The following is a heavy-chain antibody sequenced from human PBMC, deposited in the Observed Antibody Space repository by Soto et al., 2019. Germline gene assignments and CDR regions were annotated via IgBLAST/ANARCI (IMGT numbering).Heavy chain of an antibody. CDR1: GDSVSSNSAA. D-gene: IGHD1-7*01. J-gene: IGHJ6*03. CDR2: KYYRSRWYS. V-gene: IGHV6-1*01. CDR3: AGTSSLQWYYMDV. Sequence: QVQLQQSGPGLVRPSQTLSLTCVISGDSVSSNSAAWNWIRQSPSRGLEWLGRKYYRSRWYSDYAVSVRRRRTVNAATSKTQFSLHLNSVTPADTAVYYCAGTSSLQWYYMDVWDKGTTVTVSS.